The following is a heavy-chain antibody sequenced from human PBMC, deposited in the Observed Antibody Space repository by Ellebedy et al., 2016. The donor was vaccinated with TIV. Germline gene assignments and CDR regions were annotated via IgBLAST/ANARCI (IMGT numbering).Heavy chain of an antibody. CDR3: AKLSGVLSWYADY. V-gene: IGHV3-23*01. J-gene: IGHJ4*02. D-gene: IGHD6-13*01. Sequence: GESLKISCAASGFTFSDYYMNWIRQAPGKGLEWVSVISNGGDTTYADSVKGRFTISRDNSKRTLYLQMNSLRADDTAIYYCAKLSGVLSWYADYWGLGARVTVSS. CDR1: GFTFSDYY. CDR2: ISNGGDTT.